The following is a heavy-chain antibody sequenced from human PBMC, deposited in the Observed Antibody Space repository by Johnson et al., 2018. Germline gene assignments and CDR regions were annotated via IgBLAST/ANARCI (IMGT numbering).Heavy chain of an antibody. D-gene: IGHD1-26*01. CDR1: GFTFSRHA. CDR3: ARELIEVGAIGVDDAFDI. Sequence: QVQLVQSGGGVVQPGRSLRLSCAASGFTFSRHAMHWVRQPPGKGLEWVASLSYDGSDKSYAASVKGRFTIPRDNSKNSLYLQLNRLRAEDTAVYYCARELIEVGAIGVDDAFDIWGQGTMVTVSS. J-gene: IGHJ3*02. V-gene: IGHV3-30-3*01. CDR2: LSYDGSDK.